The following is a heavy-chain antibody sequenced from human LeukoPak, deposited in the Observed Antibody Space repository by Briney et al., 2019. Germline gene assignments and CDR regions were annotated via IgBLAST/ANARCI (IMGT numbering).Heavy chain of an antibody. J-gene: IGHJ4*02. V-gene: IGHV3-23*01. CDR3: AKDRGPSGGAFFDY. CDR2: SDGTT. D-gene: IGHD6-19*01. Sequence: GGSLTLSCAASGFIFSSYAISWVRRAPGKGLEWVSTSDGTTHYADSVKGRFTISRDNSKDTVYLQMNSLRAEDTAIYYCAKDRGPSGGAFFDYWGQGILVTVSS. CDR1: GFIFSSYA.